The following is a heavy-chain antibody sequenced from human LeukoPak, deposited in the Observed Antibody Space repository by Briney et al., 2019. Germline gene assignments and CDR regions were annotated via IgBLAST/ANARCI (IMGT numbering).Heavy chain of an antibody. Sequence: GGSLRLSCAASGFTVSSNHMSWVRQAPGQGLEWVSVIYIGGTIHYADSVKGRFTISRDNSQNTVYLEMNSLRAEDTAVYYCARDGENHYYDYWGQGTLVTVSA. CDR1: GFTVSSNH. D-gene: IGHD7-27*01. CDR2: IYIGGTI. CDR3: ARDGENHYYDY. J-gene: IGHJ4*02. V-gene: IGHV3-66*01.